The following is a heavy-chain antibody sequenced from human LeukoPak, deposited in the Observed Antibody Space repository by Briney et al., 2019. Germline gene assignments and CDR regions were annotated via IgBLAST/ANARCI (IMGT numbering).Heavy chain of an antibody. Sequence: GGSLRLSCAASGFTFSSYAMHWVRQAPGKGLEWVAVISYDGSNKYYADSVKGRFTISRDNSKNTLYLQMNSLRAEDTAVYYCAREWDDYYDSSGYPSGYWGQGTLVTVSS. CDR1: GFTFSSYA. CDR2: ISYDGSNK. CDR3: AREWDDYYDSSGYPSGY. V-gene: IGHV3-30-3*01. D-gene: IGHD3-22*01. J-gene: IGHJ4*02.